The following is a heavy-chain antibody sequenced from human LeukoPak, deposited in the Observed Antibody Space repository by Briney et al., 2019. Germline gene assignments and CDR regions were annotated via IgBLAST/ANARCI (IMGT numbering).Heavy chain of an antibody. Sequence: GGSLRLSYAASGFTFSSYWMSWVRQAPGRGLEWVSMIYRDGNGGSTYYAESVKGRFTISRDNSKNTLYLQMSSLRAEDTAVYYCARARRDGHNFLGFDYWGQGTLVTVSS. V-gene: IGHV3-53*01. D-gene: IGHD5-24*01. CDR2: IYRDGNGGST. CDR1: GFTFSSYW. CDR3: ARARRDGHNFLGFDY. J-gene: IGHJ4*02.